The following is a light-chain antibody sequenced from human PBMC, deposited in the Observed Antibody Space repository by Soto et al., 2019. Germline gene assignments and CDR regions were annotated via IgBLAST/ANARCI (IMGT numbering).Light chain of an antibody. Sequence: LVMTQSPATLAVSPGDTATLSCRASQSLGGNLAWYQQKPGQGPRLLIFRASSRATGVPARFSASGSGTEFTLTISGLQSEDFAIYYCQQYSNWPPSTFGPGTKVDI. CDR2: RAS. CDR1: QSLGGN. CDR3: QQYSNWPPST. J-gene: IGKJ1*01. V-gene: IGKV3-15*01.